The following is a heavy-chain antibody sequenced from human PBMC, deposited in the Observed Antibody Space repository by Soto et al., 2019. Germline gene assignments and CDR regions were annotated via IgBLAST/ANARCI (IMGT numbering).Heavy chain of an antibody. J-gene: IGHJ6*02. CDR1: GYTFTGHY. CDR2: INPDNGDT. V-gene: IGHV1-2*02. Sequence: SVTVYFKASGYTFTGHYMHWVRQAPGQGLEWMGWINPDNGDTNYAQKSQGRVTMTRDTSISTAYMELSRLRSDDTAVFYCARERMNGLDVWGQGTMVTVSS. CDR3: ARERMNGLDV.